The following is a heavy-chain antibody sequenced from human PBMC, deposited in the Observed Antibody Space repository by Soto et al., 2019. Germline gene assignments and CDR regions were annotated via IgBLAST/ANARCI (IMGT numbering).Heavy chain of an antibody. D-gene: IGHD6-13*01. CDR1: GYTFTSYD. CDR2: MNPNSGNT. CDR3: AIGGSSSWYSLFVY. V-gene: IGHV1-8*01. Sequence: QVPLVQSGAEVKKPGASVKVSCKASGYTFTSYDINWVRQATGQGLEWMGWMNPNSGNTGYAQKFQGRVTTTRNTSISTAYMDLSSLRSEDTAVSYCAIGGSSSWYSLFVYWGQGTLDTVSS. J-gene: IGHJ4*02.